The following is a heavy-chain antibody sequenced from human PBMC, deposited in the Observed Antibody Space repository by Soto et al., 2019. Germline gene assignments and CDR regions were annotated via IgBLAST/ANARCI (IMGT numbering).Heavy chain of an antibody. CDR3: AKVLRIAAAPNWFDP. J-gene: IGHJ5*02. V-gene: IGHV3-23*01. D-gene: IGHD6-13*01. CDR2: ISGSGGST. CDR1: GFTFSSYA. Sequence: EVQLLESGGGLGQPGGSLRLSCAASGFTFSSYAMSWVRQAPGKGLEWVSAISGSGGSTYYADSVKGRFTISRDNSKNTVYLQMNSLRAEDTAVYYCAKVLRIAAAPNWFDPWGQGTLVTVSS.